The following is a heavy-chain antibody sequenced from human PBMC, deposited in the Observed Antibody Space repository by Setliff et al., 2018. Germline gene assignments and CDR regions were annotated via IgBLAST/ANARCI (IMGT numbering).Heavy chain of an antibody. CDR1: GYSFSDFY. Sequence: ASVKVSCKASGYSFSDFYIHWVRQVPGRGPEWMGSINPKSGVTRYVQNFQGRVTMTTDTSTSTAYMELRSLRSDDTAVYYCARKIPPQYYYMDVWGKGTTVTVSS. CDR3: ARKIPPQYYYMDV. CDR2: INPKSGVT. V-gene: IGHV1-2*02. J-gene: IGHJ6*03.